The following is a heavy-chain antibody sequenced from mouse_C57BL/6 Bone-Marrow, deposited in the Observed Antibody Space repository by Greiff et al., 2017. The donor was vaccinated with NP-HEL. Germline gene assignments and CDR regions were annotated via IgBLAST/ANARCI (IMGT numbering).Heavy chain of an antibody. CDR1: GFTFSSYT. CDR2: ISGGGGHT. CDR3: ATSYYSNSHWYFDV. D-gene: IGHD2-5*01. V-gene: IGHV5-9*01. Sequence: EVKLEESGGGLVKPGGSLKLSCAASGFTFSSYTMSWVRQTPEKRLEWVATISGGGGHTYYPDSVKGRFTISRDNAKNTLYLQMSSLRSEDTALYYCATSYYSNSHWYFDVWGTGTTVTVSS. J-gene: IGHJ1*03.